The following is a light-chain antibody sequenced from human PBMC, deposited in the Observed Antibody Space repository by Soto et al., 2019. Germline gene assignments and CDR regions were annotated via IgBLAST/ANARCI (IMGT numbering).Light chain of an antibody. CDR2: KAS. CDR1: QGISSW. CDR3: QQYNSYWT. Sequence: DIQMTQSPSTLSATAGDRVTITCRASQGISSWLAWYQQKPGKAPKLLIYKASSLESGVPSRFSGSGSGTEFTLTISSLQPDDFATYYCQQYNSYWTFGQGTKVDIK. V-gene: IGKV1-5*03. J-gene: IGKJ1*01.